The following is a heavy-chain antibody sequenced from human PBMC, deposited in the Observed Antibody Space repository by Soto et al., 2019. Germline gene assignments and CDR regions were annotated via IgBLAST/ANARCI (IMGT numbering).Heavy chain of an antibody. V-gene: IGHV4-39*01. CDR1: GGSITSSSYY. J-gene: IGHJ6*02. CDR3: ARRRGDYYYGMDV. CDR2: IYYSGTT. D-gene: IGHD3-10*01. Sequence: PSETLSLTCTVSGGSITSSSYYWGWIRQPPGKGPEWIGSIYYSGTTYYNSSLKSRVTISVDTSKNQFSLKLSSVTAADTAVYYCARRRGDYYYGMDVWGQGTTVTVSS.